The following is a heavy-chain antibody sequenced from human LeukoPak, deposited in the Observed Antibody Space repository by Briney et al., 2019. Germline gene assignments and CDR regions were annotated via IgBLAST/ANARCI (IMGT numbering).Heavy chain of an antibody. CDR1: GYTFTSYA. CDR3: ARVVKYRSGPLTDLLPYYFDY. CDR2: INAGNGNT. Sequence: ASVKVSCKASGYTFTSYAVHWVRQAPGQRLEWMGWINAGNGNTKYSQGFQGRVTITRDTSASTAYMELSSLRSEDMAVYYCARVVKYRSGPLTDLLPYYFDYWGQGTLVTVSS. D-gene: IGHD6-19*01. V-gene: IGHV1-3*03. J-gene: IGHJ4*02.